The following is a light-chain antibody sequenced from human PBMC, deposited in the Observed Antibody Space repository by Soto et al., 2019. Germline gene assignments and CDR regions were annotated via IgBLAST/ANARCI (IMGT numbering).Light chain of an antibody. CDR1: QNIDMF. J-gene: IGKJ1*01. CDR3: QQTYSPPGTTPGKT. CDR2: AAS. V-gene: IGKV1-39*01. Sequence: DIQMTQSPSSLSASVGDSVTITCRTSQNIDMFLNWYQQRPGEAPKLPIYAASTLQSGVPSRFSGSGSGTYFTLSVTSLHPEDSATYYCQQTYSPPGTTPGKTFGQGTKVEIK.